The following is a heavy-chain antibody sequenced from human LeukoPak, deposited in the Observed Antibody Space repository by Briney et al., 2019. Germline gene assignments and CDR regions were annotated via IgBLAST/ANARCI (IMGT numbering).Heavy chain of an antibody. J-gene: IGHJ3*02. CDR2: INWNSGNI. V-gene: IGHV3-9*01. CDR3: AKASGYDFKAAFDI. CDR1: GFTFDDYA. D-gene: IGHD5-12*01. Sequence: GGSLRLSCAASGFTFDDYAMHWVRQAPGKGLEWVSGINWNSGNISYADSVKGRFTISRDNAKNSLYLQMHSLRPEDTALYYCAKASGYDFKAAFDIWGQGTMVTVSS.